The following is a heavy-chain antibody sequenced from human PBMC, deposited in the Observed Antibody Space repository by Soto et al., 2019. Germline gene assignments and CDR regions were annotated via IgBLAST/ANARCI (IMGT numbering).Heavy chain of an antibody. Sequence: EVQLVESGGGLVQPGGSLRLSCAASGFTFSSYWMHWVRQAPGKGLVWVSRINSDGSSTSYADSVKGRFTISRDNAKNTLYLQMNSLRAEDTVVYYCARDYGDYPPADYWGQGTLVTVSS. J-gene: IGHJ4*02. CDR2: INSDGSST. V-gene: IGHV3-74*01. CDR3: ARDYGDYPPADY. D-gene: IGHD4-17*01. CDR1: GFTFSSYW.